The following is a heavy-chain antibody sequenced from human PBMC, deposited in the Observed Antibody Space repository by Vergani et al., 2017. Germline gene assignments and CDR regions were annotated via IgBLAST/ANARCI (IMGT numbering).Heavy chain of an antibody. D-gene: IGHD3-10*01. CDR2: IYSTGST. J-gene: IGHJ3*02. CDR1: GGSFNTYY. Sequence: QVQLEESGPGLVKPSETLSLTCTVSGGSFNTYYWSWIRQSPGKGLEWIGYIYSTGSTYYNPSLKSRVTISVDTSKNQFSLKLSSVTAADKAVYYCARHNYYGSGRAFDIWGQGTMVTVSS. CDR3: ARHNYYGSGRAFDI. V-gene: IGHV4-59*08.